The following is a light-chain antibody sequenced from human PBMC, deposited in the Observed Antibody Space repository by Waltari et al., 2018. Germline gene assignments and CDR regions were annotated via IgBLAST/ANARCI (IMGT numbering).Light chain of an antibody. CDR2: KAS. CDR1: QSISNW. Sequence: DIQMTQSPSTLSASVGDRVTITCRASQSISNWLVWYQQKPGKAPKLLIYKASILETGVPSRFSGSGSGTEFTLTISNLQPDDFATYYCQQYNYYWTFGQGTKVEI. CDR3: QQYNYYWT. V-gene: IGKV1-5*03. J-gene: IGKJ1*01.